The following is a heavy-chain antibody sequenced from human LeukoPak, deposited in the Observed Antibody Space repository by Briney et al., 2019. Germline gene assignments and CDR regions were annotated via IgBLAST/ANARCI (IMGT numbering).Heavy chain of an antibody. CDR1: GFTFSSYA. D-gene: IGHD2-2*01. V-gene: IGHV3-23*01. CDR3: AKDKPICSSTSCYFDY. J-gene: IGHJ4*02. CDR2: ISGSGGST. Sequence: GGSLRLSCAASGFTFSSYAMSWVRQAPGKGLEWVSAISGSGGSTYYADSVKGRFTISRDNSKNTLFLQMNSLRAEDTAVYYCAKDKPICSSTSCYFDYWGQGTLVTVSS.